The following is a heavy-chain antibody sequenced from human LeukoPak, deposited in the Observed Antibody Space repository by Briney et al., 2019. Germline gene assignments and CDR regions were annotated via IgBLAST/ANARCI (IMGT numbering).Heavy chain of an antibody. J-gene: IGHJ4*02. Sequence: SETLSLTCTVSGDSISDYYWNWIRQPPGKGLEWIGYIYYSGSTNYSPSLKSRVTISVDTSKNQFSLKLSSVTAADTAVYYCARLAGYYGSGSYYSFDYWGQGTLVTVSS. CDR3: ARLAGYYGSGSYYSFDY. CDR2: IYYSGST. D-gene: IGHD3-10*01. V-gene: IGHV4-59*08. CDR1: GDSISDYY.